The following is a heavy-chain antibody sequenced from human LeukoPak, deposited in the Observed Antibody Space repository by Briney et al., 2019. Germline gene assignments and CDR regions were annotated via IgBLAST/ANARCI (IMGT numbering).Heavy chain of an antibody. CDR3: AKVKPGYYYMDV. CDR1: GFTFSSYG. Sequence: SGGSLRLSCAASGFTFSSYGMHWVRQAPGKGLEWVAFIRYDGSNKYYADSVKGRFTISRDNSKNTLYLQMNSLRAEDTAVYYCAKVKPGYYYMDVWGKGTTVTISS. J-gene: IGHJ6*03. CDR2: IRYDGSNK. V-gene: IGHV3-30*02.